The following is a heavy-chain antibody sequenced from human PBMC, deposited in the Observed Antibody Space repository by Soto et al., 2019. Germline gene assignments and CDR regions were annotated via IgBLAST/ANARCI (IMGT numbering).Heavy chain of an antibody. CDR1: GFTFSDYY. Sequence: EVQLVESGGGLVQPGGSLRLSCAGSGFTFSDYYIDWVRQAPGKGLEWVGRCRDKGNSYNTDYAASVKGRFTVSRDASKTSLYLQMNSLKTEDTALYYCTRSVPGTTSSDYWGQGTLVTVSS. D-gene: IGHD1-7*01. CDR2: CRDKGNSYNT. V-gene: IGHV3-72*01. J-gene: IGHJ4*02. CDR3: TRSVPGTTSSDY.